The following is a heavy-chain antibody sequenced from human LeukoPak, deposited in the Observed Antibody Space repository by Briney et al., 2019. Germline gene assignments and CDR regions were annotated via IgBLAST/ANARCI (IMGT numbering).Heavy chain of an antibody. J-gene: IGHJ4*02. CDR1: GDSVSSKSAA. CDR2: TYYRSKGNN. CDR3: ARYSGLGVPDY. D-gene: IGHD2-21*01. V-gene: IGHV6-1*01. Sequence: QTPSLTCAISGDSVSSKSAAWNCIRQSPSSGLEWLGRTYYRSKGNNDYAVSVRGRIIINPDTSKNQFSLLLNSVTPEDTAVYYCARYSGLGVPDYGGQGTLVTVSS.